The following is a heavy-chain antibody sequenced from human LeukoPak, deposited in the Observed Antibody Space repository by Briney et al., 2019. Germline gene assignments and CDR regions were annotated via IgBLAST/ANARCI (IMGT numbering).Heavy chain of an antibody. Sequence: PGGSLRLSCAASGFILSSHGMSWVRQAPGKRLESVSTVTSRGGTDYTDSVKGRFIISRDNSKNTLLLQMNSLRAEDTAVYYCVRDLGGRSGHWGQGTLVTVSS. CDR2: VTSRGGT. D-gene: IGHD1-26*01. V-gene: IGHV3-23*01. CDR3: VRDLGGRSGH. CDR1: GFILSSHG. J-gene: IGHJ4*02.